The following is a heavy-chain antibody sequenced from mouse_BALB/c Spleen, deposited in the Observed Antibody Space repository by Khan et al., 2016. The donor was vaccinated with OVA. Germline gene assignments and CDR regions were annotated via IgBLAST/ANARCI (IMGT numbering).Heavy chain of an antibody. J-gene: IGHJ4*01. CDR3: SREDDYPHYYSMDY. CDR1: GFTFSSFG. CDR2: ISRGRATI. Sequence: EVELVESGGGLVQPGGSRKLSCAASGFTFSSFGMYWVRQAPEKGLEWVAYISRGRATIHYADTVKGRFTFSRENPKKSLTLQLTRLRFEHTDMHYCSREDDYPHYYSMDYWGQGTSVTVSS. D-gene: IGHD2-4*01. V-gene: IGHV5-17*02.